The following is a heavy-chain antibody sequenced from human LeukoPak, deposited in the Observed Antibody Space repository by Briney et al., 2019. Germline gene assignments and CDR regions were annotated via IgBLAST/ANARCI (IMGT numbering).Heavy chain of an antibody. CDR3: GRYDYGWFLDY. Sequence: TASETLSLTCIVSGGSISSYYWSWIRQPPGKGLEWIGYIYYTGSTNYNPSLKSRVTISLDTSNNQFSLRLSSVTAADTAVYYCGRYDYGWFLDYWGQGTLVTVSS. CDR1: GGSISSYY. D-gene: IGHD3-10*01. J-gene: IGHJ4*02. CDR2: IYYTGST. V-gene: IGHV4-59*01.